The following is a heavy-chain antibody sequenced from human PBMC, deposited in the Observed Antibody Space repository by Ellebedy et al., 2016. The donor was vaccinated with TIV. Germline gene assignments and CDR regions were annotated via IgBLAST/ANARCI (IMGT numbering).Heavy chain of an antibody. CDR3: ASGGLWIDFDY. D-gene: IGHD5-18*01. Sequence: GGSLRLSXVTSGFNFINSWMTWVRQTPGKGLEWVASINSDGSEIRYVDSVKGRFTISRDNPKNALYLQMNSLRAEDTAVYYCASGGLWIDFDYWGQGTLVTVSS. CDR1: GFNFINSW. J-gene: IGHJ4*02. CDR2: INSDGSEI. V-gene: IGHV3-7*01.